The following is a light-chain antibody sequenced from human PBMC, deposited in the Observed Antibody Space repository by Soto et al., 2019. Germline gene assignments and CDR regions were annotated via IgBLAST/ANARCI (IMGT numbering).Light chain of an antibody. V-gene: IGKV3-20*01. CDR3: QQYGSSPQT. CDR1: QSVSSSY. Sequence: EIVLTQSPGTLSLSPGERATLSCRSSQSVSSSYLAWYQQKPCQAPSLLIYCASSRATGIPDRFSGSGSGTGFTLTISRLEPEDCAVYYCQQYGSSPQTFGQGTKVEIK. J-gene: IGKJ1*01. CDR2: CAS.